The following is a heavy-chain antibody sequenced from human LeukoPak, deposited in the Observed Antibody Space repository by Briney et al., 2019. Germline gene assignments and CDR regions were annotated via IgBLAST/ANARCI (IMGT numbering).Heavy chain of an antibody. D-gene: IGHD2-21*01. Sequence: SETLSLTCTVSGGSISSYYWSWIRQPPGKGLEWIGYIYYSGSTNYNPSLKSRVTISVDTSKNQFSLKLSSVTAADTAVYYCARDLYSYMDVWGKGTTVTTSS. CDR1: GGSISSYY. CDR3: ARDLYSYMDV. J-gene: IGHJ6*04. V-gene: IGHV4-59*01. CDR2: IYYSGST.